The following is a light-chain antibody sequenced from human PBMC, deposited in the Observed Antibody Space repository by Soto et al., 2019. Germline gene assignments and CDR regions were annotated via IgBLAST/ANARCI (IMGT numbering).Light chain of an antibody. CDR1: SSDVGGYNY. Sequence: QSALTQPASVSGSPGQSITISCTGTSSDVGGYNYVSWYQQHPGKAPKLTIYDVSNRPSGVSNRFSGSKSGNTASLTISGLQAEDEADYYCSSYTSSSTPVYVFGTGTKVTVL. V-gene: IGLV2-14*01. CDR3: SSYTSSSTPVYV. J-gene: IGLJ1*01. CDR2: DVS.